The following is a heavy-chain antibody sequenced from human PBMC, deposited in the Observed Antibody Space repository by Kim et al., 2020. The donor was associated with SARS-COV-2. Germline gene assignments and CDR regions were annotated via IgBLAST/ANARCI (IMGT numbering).Heavy chain of an antibody. J-gene: IGHJ4*02. CDR2: IYYSGST. CDR3: ARHKRGPGYNLDY. Sequence: SETLSLTCSVSGDSISSSIYYWGWIRQPPGKGLEWIGSIYYSGSTYYNPSLKSRVTISVDTSKNQFSLRLRSVTAADTALYYCARHKRGPGYNLDYWGQ. V-gene: IGHV4-39*01. CDR1: GDSISSSIYY. D-gene: IGHD1-20*01.